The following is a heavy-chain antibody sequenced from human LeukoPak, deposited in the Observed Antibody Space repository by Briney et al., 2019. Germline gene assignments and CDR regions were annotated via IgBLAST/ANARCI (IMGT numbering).Heavy chain of an antibody. CDR1: GFIFSSYG. CDR3: AKHDSSSDF. J-gene: IGHJ4*02. Sequence: PGGSLRLSCAATGFIFSSYGMHWVRQPPGKGLEWVAFIRSDGSDKYYAASVKGRFTISRDNSKNTLYLQMNSLRAEDTAVYYCAKHDSSSDFWGQGTLVTVSS. CDR2: IRSDGSDK. D-gene: IGHD3-22*01. V-gene: IGHV3-30*02.